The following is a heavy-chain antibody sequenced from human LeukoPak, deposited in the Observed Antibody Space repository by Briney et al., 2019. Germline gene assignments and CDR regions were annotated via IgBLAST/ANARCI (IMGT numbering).Heavy chain of an antibody. Sequence: SQTLSLTCTVSGGSISSGDYYWSWIRQPPGKGLEWIGYISYSGNTYYNPSLKSRVTISVEKSKNQFSLNLSSVTAADTAVYYCAAWDSGYPSDYWGQGTLVTVSS. V-gene: IGHV4-30-4*01. CDR3: AAWDSGYPSDY. CDR1: GGSISSGDYY. D-gene: IGHD5-12*01. CDR2: ISYSGNT. J-gene: IGHJ4*02.